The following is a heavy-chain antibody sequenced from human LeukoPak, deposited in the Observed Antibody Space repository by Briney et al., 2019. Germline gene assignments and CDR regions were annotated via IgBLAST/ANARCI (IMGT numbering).Heavy chain of an antibody. Sequence: GAPVKVSCKTSGYTFITYDINWVRQATGQGLEWMGWMNPNTGNAGYPRKFQSRVTMTRNTSMSTAYMELSSLTSEDTAVYYCARGVRRARTEDYESSGYFPADYWGQGTLVTVSS. D-gene: IGHD3-22*01. V-gene: IGHV1-8*01. CDR1: GYTFITYD. CDR3: ARGVRRARTEDYESSGYFPADY. CDR2: MNPNTGNA. J-gene: IGHJ4*02.